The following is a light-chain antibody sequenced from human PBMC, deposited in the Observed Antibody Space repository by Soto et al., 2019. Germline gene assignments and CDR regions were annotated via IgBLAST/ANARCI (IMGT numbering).Light chain of an antibody. CDR3: QQSYSTPVT. CDR2: ATF. CDR1: QTVSGY. Sequence: DVQMTQSPASLSASVGDRVTFTCRTSQTVSGYLNWWQQKPGKAPKLLIYATFKLQSGVPSRFSGRGSGADFTLTIANVQPEDFGTYFCQQSYSTPVTFGPGTRLDIK. J-gene: IGKJ5*01. V-gene: IGKV1-39*01.